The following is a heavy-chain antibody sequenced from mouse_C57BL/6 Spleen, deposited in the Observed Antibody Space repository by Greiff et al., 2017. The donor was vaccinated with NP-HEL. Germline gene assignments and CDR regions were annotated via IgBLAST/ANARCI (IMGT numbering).Heavy chain of an antibody. J-gene: IGHJ4*01. CDR2: INYDGSST. CDR3: ARSLYDYDGDYYAMDY. CDR1: GFTFSDYY. D-gene: IGHD2-4*01. Sequence: DVKLVESEGGLVQPGSSMKLSCTASGFTFSDYYMAWVRQVPEKGLEWVANINYDGSSTYYLDSLKSRFIISRDNAKNILYLQMSSLKSEDTATYYCARSLYDYDGDYYAMDYWGQGTSVTVSS. V-gene: IGHV5-16*01.